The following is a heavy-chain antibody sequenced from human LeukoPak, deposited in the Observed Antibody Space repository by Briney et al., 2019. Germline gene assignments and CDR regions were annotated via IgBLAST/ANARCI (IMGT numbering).Heavy chain of an antibody. CDR3: AREAGGSSWYYYYYMDV. V-gene: IGHV3-21*04. CDR2: ISSSSSYI. CDR1: GFTFSSYG. Sequence: GGSLRLSCAASGFTFSSYGMNWVRQAPGKGLEWVSSISSSSSYIYYADSVKGRFTISRDNAKNSLYLQMNSLRAEDTALYYCAREAGGSSWYYYYYMDVWGKGTTVTVSS. J-gene: IGHJ6*03. D-gene: IGHD6-13*01.